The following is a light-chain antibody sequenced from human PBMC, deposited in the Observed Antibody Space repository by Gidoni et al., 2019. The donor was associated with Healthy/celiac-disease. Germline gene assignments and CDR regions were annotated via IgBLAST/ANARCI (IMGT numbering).Light chain of an antibody. CDR3: QQYDNLPWT. CDR2: DAS. J-gene: IGKJ1*01. CDR1: QDISNY. Sequence: DIQMTQSPSSLSASVGDRVTITCQASQDISNYLNWYQQKPGKAPKLLIYDASNLETGVPSRCSGSGSGTDFTFTISSLQPEDIATYYCQQYDNLPWTFXQXTKVEIK. V-gene: IGKV1-33*01.